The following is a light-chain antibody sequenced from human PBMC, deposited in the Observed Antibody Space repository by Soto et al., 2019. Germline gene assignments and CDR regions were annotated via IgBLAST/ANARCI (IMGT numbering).Light chain of an antibody. CDR3: QQYNSYSPT. J-gene: IGKJ1*01. Sequence: DIQMTPSPSTLSASVGDTVTVTCRASQSVSGWLAWYQQKPGKAPKLLIYDASSLESGVPSRFGGGGSGTEFTLTISSLQPDDFATYYCQQYNSYSPTFGQGTKVDIK. CDR2: DAS. V-gene: IGKV1-5*01. CDR1: QSVSGW.